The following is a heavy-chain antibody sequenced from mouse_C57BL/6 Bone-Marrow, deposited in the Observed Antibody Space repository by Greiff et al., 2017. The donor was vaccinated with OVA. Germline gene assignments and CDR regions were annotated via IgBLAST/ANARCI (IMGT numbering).Heavy chain of an antibody. J-gene: IGHJ4*01. V-gene: IGHV1-75*01. CDR2: IFPGSGST. CDR1: GYTFTDYY. CDR3: ARRIYYYGSSYRAMDY. D-gene: IGHD1-1*01. Sequence: QVQLQQSGPELVKPGASVKISCKASGYTFTDYYINWVKQRPGQGLEWIGWIFPGSGSTYYNEKFKGKATLTVDKSSSTAYMLLSSLTSENSAVYFCARRIYYYGSSYRAMDYWGQGTSVTVSS.